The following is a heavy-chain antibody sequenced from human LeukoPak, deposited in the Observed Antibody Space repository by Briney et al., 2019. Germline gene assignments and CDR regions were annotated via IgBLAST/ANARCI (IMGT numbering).Heavy chain of an antibody. CDR1: GGSISSSSYY. V-gene: IGHV4-39*07. CDR3: ARDEYCSSTSCPGAFDY. D-gene: IGHD2-2*01. Sequence: SETLSLTCTVSGGSISSSSYYWGWIRQPPGKGLEWIGSIYYSGSTYYNPSLKSRVTISVDTSKNQFSLKLSSVTAADTAVYYCARDEYCSSTSCPGAFDYWGQRTLVTVSS. J-gene: IGHJ4*02. CDR2: IYYSGST.